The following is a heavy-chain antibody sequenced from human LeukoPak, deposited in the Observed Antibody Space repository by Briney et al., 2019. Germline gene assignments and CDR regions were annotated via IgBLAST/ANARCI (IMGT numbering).Heavy chain of an antibody. CDR3: ARDGLLMARGVRNGFDP. V-gene: IGHV1-8*01. J-gene: IGHJ5*02. CDR1: GYTFTSYD. D-gene: IGHD3-10*01. Sequence: ASVKVSCKASGYTFTSYDINWVRQATGQGLEWMGWMNPNSGNTGYAQKFQGRVTMTRNTSINTAYMELSSLRSEDTAVYYCARDGLLMARGVRNGFDPWGQGTLVTVSS. CDR2: MNPNSGNT.